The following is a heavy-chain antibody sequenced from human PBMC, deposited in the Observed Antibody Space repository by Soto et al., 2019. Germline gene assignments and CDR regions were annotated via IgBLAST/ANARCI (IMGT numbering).Heavy chain of an antibody. CDR3: ARSIDSSGYYFSNC. D-gene: IGHD3-22*01. CDR2: IHYSGST. Sequence: PSETLSLTCTVSGGSISSDYWSWIRQSPGKGLEWIGYIHYSGSTNYNPSLKSRVTISVDTSRNQFSLKLSSVTAADTAVYYCARSIDSSGYYFSNCWGQGTLVTVSS. J-gene: IGHJ4*02. V-gene: IGHV4-59*01. CDR1: GGSISSDY.